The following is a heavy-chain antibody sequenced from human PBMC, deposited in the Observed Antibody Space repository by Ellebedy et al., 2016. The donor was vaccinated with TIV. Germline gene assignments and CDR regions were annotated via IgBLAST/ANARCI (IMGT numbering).Heavy chain of an antibody. D-gene: IGHD3-10*01. V-gene: IGHV3-30*03. CDR1: GFTFSHYG. CDR3: ATDQGYGTPSFTGFDN. CDR2: ISYDGLEP. Sequence: PGGSLRLSCAASGFTFSHYGMHWVRPAPGKGLEWVAVISYDGLEPYYDASLKGRFTIPRDNSRSTLYLQMNSLRAEDRDVYYCATDQGYGTPSFTGFDNWGQGTLVTVSS. J-gene: IGHJ4*02.